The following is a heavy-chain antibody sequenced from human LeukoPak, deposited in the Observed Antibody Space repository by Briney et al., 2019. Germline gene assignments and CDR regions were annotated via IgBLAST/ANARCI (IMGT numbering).Heavy chain of an antibody. J-gene: IGHJ4*02. D-gene: IGHD2-8*01. CDR2: IYYSGST. CDR1: GDSISSYY. Sequence: SETLSLTCTVSGDSISSYYWSWIRQPPGKGLEWLGYIYYSGSTIYNPSLKSRVTISVDTSKNQFSLKLSSVSAADTAVYYCARRRSIMYDGNYFDYWGQGALVTVSS. V-gene: IGHV4-59*08. CDR3: ARRRSIMYDGNYFDY.